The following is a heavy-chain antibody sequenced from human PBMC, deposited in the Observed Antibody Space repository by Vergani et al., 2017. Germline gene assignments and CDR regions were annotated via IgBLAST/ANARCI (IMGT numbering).Heavy chain of an antibody. Sequence: EVQLVESGGGLVQPGRSLRLSCAASGFTFDDYAMHWVRQAPGKGLEWVSGISWNSGSIGYADSVKGRFTISRDNAKNSLYLQMNSLRSEDTAVYYCARDQIAVAGTIFDYWGQGTLVTVSS. CDR3: ARDQIAVAGTIFDY. CDR1: GFTFDDYA. V-gene: IGHV3-9*01. CDR2: ISWNSGSI. D-gene: IGHD6-19*01. J-gene: IGHJ4*02.